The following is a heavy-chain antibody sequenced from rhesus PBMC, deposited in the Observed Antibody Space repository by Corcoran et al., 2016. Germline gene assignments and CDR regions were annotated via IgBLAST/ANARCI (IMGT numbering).Heavy chain of an antibody. CDR2: ISDYGDIT. J-gene: IGHJ5-1*01. CDR1: GGSISSYY. CDR3: ANTIVTGAVIRDRFDV. V-gene: IGHV4-173*01. Sequence: QLQLQESGPGLVKPSETLSLTCTVSGGSISSYYWNWIRQSPGKGLEWIGRISDYGDITDYNSFLKSRCPISRDTFIHQLSLRLTSMIAADAAVYFCANTIVTGAVIRDRFDVWGAGVLVTVSS. D-gene: IGHD3-22*01.